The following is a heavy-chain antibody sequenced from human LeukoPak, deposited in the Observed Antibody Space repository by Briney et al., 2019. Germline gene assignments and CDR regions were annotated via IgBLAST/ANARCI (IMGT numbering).Heavy chain of an antibody. CDR1: GFTFSSCA. D-gene: IGHD5-18*01. CDR3: AKDLRGGAYSSMPLNWFDP. V-gene: IGHV3-23*01. Sequence: PGGSLRLSCAASGFTFSSCAMSWVRQAPGKGLEWVSAISGSGGSTYYADSVKGRFTISRDNSKNTLYLQMNSLRAEDTAVYYCAKDLRGGAYSSMPLNWFDPWGQGTLVTVSS. J-gene: IGHJ5*02. CDR2: ISGSGGST.